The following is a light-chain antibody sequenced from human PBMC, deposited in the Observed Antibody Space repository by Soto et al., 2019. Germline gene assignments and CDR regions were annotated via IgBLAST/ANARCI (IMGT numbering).Light chain of an antibody. CDR2: GAS. J-gene: IGKJ1*01. CDR3: QQYGRSPSR. Sequence: EIVLTQSPGTLSLSPGERATLSCRASQSVSSSYLAWYQQKPGQAPRLLIYGASSRATGIPDRFSGSGSRTDFPLTISRLEPEDFAVYYCQQYGRSPSRFGQGTKVDI. V-gene: IGKV3-20*01. CDR1: QSVSSSY.